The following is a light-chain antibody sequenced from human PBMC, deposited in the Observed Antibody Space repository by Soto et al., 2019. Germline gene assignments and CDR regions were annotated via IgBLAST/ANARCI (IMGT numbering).Light chain of an antibody. Sequence: EVVLTQSPGTLSLSPGERASLSCRASHSIHSSFLAWYQQKPGQAPRLLIYGASSRATDIPDRFSGGGSGTDFTLTVSRLEPEDVAVYYCQQYDTSPYTFGQGTKLEI. CDR1: HSIHSSF. J-gene: IGKJ2*01. V-gene: IGKV3-20*01. CDR2: GAS. CDR3: QQYDTSPYT.